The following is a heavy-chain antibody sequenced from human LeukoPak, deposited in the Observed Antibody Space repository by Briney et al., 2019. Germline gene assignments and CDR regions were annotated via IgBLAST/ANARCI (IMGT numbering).Heavy chain of an antibody. Sequence: GGSLRLSCAASGFTFSSYGMHWVRQAPGKGLEWVSAISGGGRTYYADSVNDRFTISRDNSKNTLDLQMDSLRAEDTAVYYCARRKYGDYCFDYWGQGTLVTVSS. CDR1: GFTFSSYG. V-gene: IGHV3-23*01. CDR2: ISGGGRT. CDR3: ARRKYGDYCFDY. J-gene: IGHJ4*02. D-gene: IGHD4-17*01.